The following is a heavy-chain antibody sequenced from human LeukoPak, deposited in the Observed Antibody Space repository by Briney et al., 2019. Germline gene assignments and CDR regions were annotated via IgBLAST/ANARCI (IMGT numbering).Heavy chain of an antibody. CDR2: FYYSGST. V-gene: IGHV4-39*07. D-gene: IGHD2-2*01. J-gene: IGHJ5*02. CDR3: CTKPNWFDP. CDR1: GGSISSSSYY. Sequence: SETLSLTCTVSGGSISSSSYYWGWIRQPPGKGLEWIGSFYYSGSTYYNPSLQSRVTISVDKSKNQFSLKLSSVTAADTAVYYCCTKPNWFDPWGQGTLVTVSS.